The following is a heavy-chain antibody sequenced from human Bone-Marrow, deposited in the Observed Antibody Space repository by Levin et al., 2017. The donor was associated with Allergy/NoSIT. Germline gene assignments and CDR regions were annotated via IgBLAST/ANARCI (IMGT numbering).Heavy chain of an antibody. CDR2: IYYSGSTGTT. D-gene: IGHD5-18*01. Sequence: PSQTLSLTCTVSGGSVSSGNHYWSWIRQPPGKGLEWIGLIYYSGSTGTTNYKSSLKSRVTISVDTSKNQFSLKLSSVTAADTAVYYCARGRGYGYGIDYWGQGTLVTVSS. J-gene: IGHJ4*02. CDR3: ARGRGYGYGIDY. CDR1: GGSVSSGNHY. V-gene: IGHV4-61*01.